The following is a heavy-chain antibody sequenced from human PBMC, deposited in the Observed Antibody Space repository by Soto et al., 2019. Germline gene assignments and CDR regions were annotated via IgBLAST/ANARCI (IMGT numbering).Heavy chain of an antibody. V-gene: IGHV1-69*02. D-gene: IGHD6-19*01. J-gene: IGHJ4*02. CDR1: GGTFSSYT. CDR3: ARGLYSSGWEFDY. CDR2: IIPILGIA. Sequence: SVKVSCKASGGTFSSYTISWVRQAPGQGLEWMGRIIPILGIANYAQKFQGRVTITADKSTSTAYMELSSLRSEDTAVYYCARGLYSSGWEFDYWGQGTLVTVSS.